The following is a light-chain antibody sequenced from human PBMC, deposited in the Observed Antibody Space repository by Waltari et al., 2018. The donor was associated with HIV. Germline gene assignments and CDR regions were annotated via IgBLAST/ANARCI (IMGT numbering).Light chain of an antibody. J-gene: IGLJ3*02. CDR3: QSYDSRNHWV. CDR2: DDN. Sequence: NFMLTQSHSVSESPGKTVTISCTRSSGSIGSNYLQWDQQRPGSAPTTVIFDDNQRPSGVPDRFSGSIDSSSNSASLTISGLKTEDEADYYCQSYDSRNHWVFGGGTKLTVL. V-gene: IGLV6-57*03. CDR1: SGSIGSNY.